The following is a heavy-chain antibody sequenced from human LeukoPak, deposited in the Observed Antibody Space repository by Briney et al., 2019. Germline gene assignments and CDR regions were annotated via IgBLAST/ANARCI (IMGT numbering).Heavy chain of an antibody. CDR2: IHHSGST. V-gene: IGHV4-30-2*01. D-gene: IGHD2-21*02. J-gene: IGHJ4*02. CDR1: GGSISSGGYS. Sequence: SETLSLTCAVSGGSISSGGYSWSWIRRPPGKGLEWIANIHHSGSTFYNPSLKSRVTVSVDRSKNQFSLNLSSMTAADTAVYYCARVVVTYAAFYFDYWGQGTLVTVSS. CDR3: ARVVVTYAAFYFDY.